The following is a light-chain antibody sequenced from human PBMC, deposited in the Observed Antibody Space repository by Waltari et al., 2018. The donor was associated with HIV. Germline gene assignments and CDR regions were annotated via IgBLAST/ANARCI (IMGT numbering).Light chain of an antibody. CDR1: QSVSNRP. V-gene: IGKV3-20*01. Sequence: EIVLTQSPGTLSLSPGERATLSCRASQSVSNRPLAWYQSRTGQAPRLLIYGASSRATGITDRFSGSGSGTDFTLIISRLEPEEFAVYYCQQYGDSVTFGGGTKVEIK. CDR3: QQYGDSVT. J-gene: IGKJ4*01. CDR2: GAS.